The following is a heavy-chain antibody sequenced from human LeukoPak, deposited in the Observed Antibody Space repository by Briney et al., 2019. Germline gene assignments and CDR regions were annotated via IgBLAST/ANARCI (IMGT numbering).Heavy chain of an antibody. D-gene: IGHD2-15*01. CDR3: ARDGYCSGGPRPCHPVN. V-gene: IGHV1-46*01. J-gene: IGHJ4*02. Sequence: ASVKVSCKASGYTFTGYYMHWVRQAPGQGLEWMGIINPSGGSTSYAQKFQGRVTMTTDTSTSTAYMELRSLRSDDTAVYYCARDGYCSGGPRPCHPVNWGQGTLVTVSS. CDR2: INPSGGST. CDR1: GYTFTGYY.